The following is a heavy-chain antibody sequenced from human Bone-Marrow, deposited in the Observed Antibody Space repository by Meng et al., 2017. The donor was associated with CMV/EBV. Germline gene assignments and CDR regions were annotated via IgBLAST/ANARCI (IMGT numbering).Heavy chain of an antibody. D-gene: IGHD2-21*01. V-gene: IGHV3-13*01. Sequence: FTFSSSDSHWVRQAPGEGLEWVSAIGVAGDTYYRDSLRGRFTISRENAKSSLYLQMNSLRDGDTAVYFCAREYCGHDARCPGGWYYDLWGRGTLVTVSS. CDR2: IGVAGDT. J-gene: IGHJ2*01. CDR1: FTFSSSD. CDR3: AREYCGHDARCPGGWYYDL.